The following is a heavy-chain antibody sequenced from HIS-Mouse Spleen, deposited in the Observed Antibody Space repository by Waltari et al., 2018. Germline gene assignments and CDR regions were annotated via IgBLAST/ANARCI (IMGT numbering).Heavy chain of an antibody. J-gene: IGHJ2*01. CDR1: GGSLSSSSYY. Sequence: QLQLQESGPGLVKPSATLSLTCTVPGGSLSSSSYYWGWIRQPPGKGLEWIGSIYYSGSTYYNPSLKSRVTISVDTSKNQFSLKLSSVTAADTAVYYCAREIPYSSSWYDWYFDLWGRGTLVTVSS. D-gene: IGHD6-13*01. V-gene: IGHV4-39*07. CDR3: AREIPYSSSWYDWYFDL. CDR2: IYYSGST.